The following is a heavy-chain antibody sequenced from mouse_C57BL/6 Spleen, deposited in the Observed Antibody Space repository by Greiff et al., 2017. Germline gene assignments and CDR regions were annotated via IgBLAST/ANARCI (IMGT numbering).Heavy chain of an antibody. J-gene: IGHJ4*01. CDR1: GYSFTDYN. CDR2: INPNYGTT. D-gene: IGHD2-4*01. CDR3: ARGRKYDYVLYAMDY. Sequence: EVQGVESGPELVKPGASVKISCKASGYSFTDYNMNWVKQSNGKSLEWIGVINPNYGTTSYNQKFKGKATLTVDQSSSTAYMQLNSLTSEDSAVYYCARGRKYDYVLYAMDYWGQGTSVTVSS. V-gene: IGHV1-39*01.